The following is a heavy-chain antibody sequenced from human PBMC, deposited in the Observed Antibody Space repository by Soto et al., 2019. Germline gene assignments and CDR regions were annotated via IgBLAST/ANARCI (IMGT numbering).Heavy chain of an antibody. CDR3: AREGYCISTSCRHYDYYGMDV. Sequence: QVQLVQYGAEVKKPGASVKVSCKASGYTYTSYGISWVRQAHGQGLEWMGWISAYNGNTNYAQKLQGRVTMTTDTSTSTAYMELRSLRSDDTAVYYCAREGYCISTSCRHYDYYGMDVWGQGTTVTVSS. V-gene: IGHV1-18*01. D-gene: IGHD2-2*01. CDR2: ISAYNGNT. CDR1: GYTYTSYG. J-gene: IGHJ6*02.